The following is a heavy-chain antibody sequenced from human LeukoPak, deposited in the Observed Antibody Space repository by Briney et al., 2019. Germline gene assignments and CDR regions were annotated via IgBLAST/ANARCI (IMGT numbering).Heavy chain of an antibody. J-gene: IGHJ4*02. D-gene: IGHD3-3*01. Sequence: GASVKVSCKASGYTFTGYYMHWVRQAPGQGLEWMGWINPNSGGTNYAQKFQGRVTMTRDTSISTAYMELSRLRSDDTAVYYCARGYDFWSGQAPCDYWGQGTLVTVSS. CDR3: ARGYDFWSGQAPCDY. CDR2: INPNSGGT. CDR1: GYTFTGYY. V-gene: IGHV1-2*02.